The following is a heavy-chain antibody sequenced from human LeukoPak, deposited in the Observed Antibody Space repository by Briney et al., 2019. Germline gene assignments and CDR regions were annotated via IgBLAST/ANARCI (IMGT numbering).Heavy chain of an antibody. D-gene: IGHD3-10*01. CDR1: GYTVTGYY. CDR2: INPNSGGT. V-gene: IGHV1-2*02. Sequence: ASVKGSCKASGYTVTGYYMHWERQAPGQGLEWMGWINPNSGGTNYAQKCQGRVTMTRDTSISTAYMELSRLRSDDTAVYYCASGVLLWFGESRFDYWGQGTLVTVSS. J-gene: IGHJ4*02. CDR3: ASGVLLWFGESRFDY.